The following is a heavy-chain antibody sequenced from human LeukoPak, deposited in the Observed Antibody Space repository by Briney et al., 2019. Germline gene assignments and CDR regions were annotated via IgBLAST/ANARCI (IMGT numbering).Heavy chain of an antibody. V-gene: IGHV3-23*01. CDR3: AKVRGYSYGPDAFDI. CDR2: ISPGGGTT. CDR1: GFAFGSEA. D-gene: IGHD5-18*01. Sequence: PGGSLRLSCAVSGFAFGSEAMSWVRQSPARGLEWVASISPGGGTTYYADYVKGRFTISRDNSNNTLYVQMNSLRAEDTAVYYCAKVRGYSYGPDAFDIWGQGTMVTVSS. J-gene: IGHJ3*02.